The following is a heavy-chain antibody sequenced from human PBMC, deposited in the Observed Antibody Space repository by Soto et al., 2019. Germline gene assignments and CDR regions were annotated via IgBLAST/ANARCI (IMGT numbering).Heavy chain of an antibody. J-gene: IGHJ6*02. CDR3: ARDLVMRGNAYYYGMDV. V-gene: IGHV1-69*12. CDR1: GDTFSSFA. Sequence: QVLLVQSGAEVKKPGSSVRVSCKTSGDTFSSFAISWVRLAPGQGLEWMGVIVPMFAAPTYAQKFQGRVSITADESTRTAYMELSRLRSDDTAVYYCARDLVMRGNAYYYGMDVWGQGTTVTVSS. CDR2: IVPMFAAP. D-gene: IGHD1-26*01.